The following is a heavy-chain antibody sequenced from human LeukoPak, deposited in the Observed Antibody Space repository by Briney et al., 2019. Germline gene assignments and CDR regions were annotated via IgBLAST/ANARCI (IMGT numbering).Heavy chain of an antibody. Sequence: GGSLRLSCAASGITFNSYTMNWVRQAPGKGLEWVSSISSSSSYIYYAASVKGRFTISRDNAKNSLYLQMNRLRAEDTAVYYCWVPATAGEDDYWGQGTLVTVSS. J-gene: IGHJ4*02. CDR1: GITFNSYT. D-gene: IGHD2-2*01. CDR2: ISSSSSYI. V-gene: IGHV3-21*01. CDR3: WVPATAGEDDY.